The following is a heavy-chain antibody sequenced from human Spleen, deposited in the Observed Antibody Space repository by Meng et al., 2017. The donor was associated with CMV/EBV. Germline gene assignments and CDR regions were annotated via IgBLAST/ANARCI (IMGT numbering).Heavy chain of an antibody. V-gene: IGHV4-39*01. Sequence: SGGSISSGASCWGWIRQPPGKGLEWIGIIYYSGSTYYNPSLKSRVTISVDTSKNQFSLKLSSVTAADTAVYYCARSLSKARLVFDSWGQGALVTVSS. CDR2: IYYSGST. J-gene: IGHJ4*02. CDR1: GGSISSGASC. D-gene: IGHD6-6*01. CDR3: ARSLSKARLVFDS.